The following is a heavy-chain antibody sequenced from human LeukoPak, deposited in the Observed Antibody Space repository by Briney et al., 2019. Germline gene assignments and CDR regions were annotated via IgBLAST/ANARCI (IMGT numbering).Heavy chain of an antibody. CDR2: INQDGSVK. CDR3: AREKASTTGATDYDY. V-gene: IGHV3-7*01. CDR1: GFTLSNAW. Sequence: GGSLRLSCAASGFTLSNAWMNWVRQAPGKGLEWVANINQDGSVKYYVDSLKGRFTISRDDAKNSLYMQMNSLRAEDTAVYYCAREKASTTGATDYDYWGQGTLVTVSS. D-gene: IGHD1-1*01. J-gene: IGHJ4*02.